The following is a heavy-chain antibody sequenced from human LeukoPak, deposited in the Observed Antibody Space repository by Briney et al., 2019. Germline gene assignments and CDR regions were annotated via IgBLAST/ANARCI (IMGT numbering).Heavy chain of an antibody. CDR3: ARGDYPSWFDT. D-gene: IGHD4-17*01. Sequence: SQPLSLPCTVAGGSIISGDYYWCWIRQPPGKGLEWIGYIYYSGSTYYNPSLESRVTISVDTSKNQFSLKLSSVTAADTAVYYCARGDYPSWFDTGGQGTLATVSP. V-gene: IGHV4-30-4*01. CDR2: IYYSGST. J-gene: IGHJ5*02. CDR1: GGSIISGDYY.